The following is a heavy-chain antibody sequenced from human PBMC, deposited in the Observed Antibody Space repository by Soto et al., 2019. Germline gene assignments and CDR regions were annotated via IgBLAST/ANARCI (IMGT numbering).Heavy chain of an antibody. CDR1: GGSVSSGSYY. CDR3: ARVVVVTATEVWFDP. Sequence: PSEILSLTCTVSGGSVSSGSYYWSWIRQPPGKGLEWIGYIYYSGSTNYNPSLKSRVTISVDTSKNQFSLKLSSVTAADTAVYYCARVVVVTATEVWFDPWGQGTLVTVSS. J-gene: IGHJ5*02. V-gene: IGHV4-61*01. D-gene: IGHD2-21*02. CDR2: IYYSGST.